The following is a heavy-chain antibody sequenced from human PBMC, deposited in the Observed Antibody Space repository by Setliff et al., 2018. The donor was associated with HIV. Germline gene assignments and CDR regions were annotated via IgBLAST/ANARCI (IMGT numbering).Heavy chain of an antibody. CDR1: GFTFSSYS. CDR3: ARDWPGYGFDI. Sequence: PGGSLRLSCAASGFTFSSYSMNWVRQSQGKGLEWVSYIRSGSGTVYYADSVRGRFTMSRDNAKNSLYLQMNSLRAEDTAVYYCARDWPGYGFDIWGQGTMVTVSS. D-gene: IGHD7-27*01. CDR2: IRSGSGTV. V-gene: IGHV3-48*01. J-gene: IGHJ3*02.